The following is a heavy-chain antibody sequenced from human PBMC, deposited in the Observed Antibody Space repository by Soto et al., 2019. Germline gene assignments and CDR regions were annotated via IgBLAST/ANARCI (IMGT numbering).Heavy chain of an antibody. CDR2: ISYDGSNK. CDR1: GFTFSSYG. Sequence: QVQLVESGGGVVQPGRSLRLSCAASGFTFSSYGMHWVRQAPGKGLEWVAVISYDGSNKYYADSVKGRFTISRDNSKNTLYLQMNSLRAEDTAVYYCAKEPAAGYWYFDLWGRGTLVTVSS. V-gene: IGHV3-30*18. J-gene: IGHJ2*01. D-gene: IGHD6-13*01. CDR3: AKEPAAGYWYFDL.